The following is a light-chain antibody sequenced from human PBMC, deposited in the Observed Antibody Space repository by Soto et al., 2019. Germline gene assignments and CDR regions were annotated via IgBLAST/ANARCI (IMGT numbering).Light chain of an antibody. CDR1: SSDVGGYNY. V-gene: IGLV2-11*01. Sequence: QSVLTQPRSVSGSPGASLTISCTGTSSDVGGYNYVSWYHQHPGKAPKLMIYDVSKRPSGVPDRFSGSKSGNTASLTISGLQAEDEADYYCCSYAGSYTFYVFGTGTKVTVL. CDR2: DVS. J-gene: IGLJ1*01. CDR3: CSYAGSYTFYV.